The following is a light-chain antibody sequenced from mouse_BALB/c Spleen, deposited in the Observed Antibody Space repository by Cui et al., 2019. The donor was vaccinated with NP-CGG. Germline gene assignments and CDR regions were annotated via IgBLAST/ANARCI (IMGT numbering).Light chain of an antibody. CDR2: GTN. Sequence: QAVVTQESALTRFPGETVTLTCRSSTGAVTTNNYANWVQEKPDHLFTGLIGGTNNRAPGVPARFSGSLIGDKAALTITGAQTEDEAIYFCALWYSNHWVFGGGTKLTVL. CDR3: ALWYSNHWV. CDR1: TGAVTTNNY. J-gene: IGLJ1*01. V-gene: IGLV1*01.